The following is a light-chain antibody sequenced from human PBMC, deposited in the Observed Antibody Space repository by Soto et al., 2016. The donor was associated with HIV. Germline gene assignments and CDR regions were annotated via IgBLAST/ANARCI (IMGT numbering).Light chain of an antibody. CDR1: SLRSYY. V-gene: IGLV3-19*01. CDR2: GKN. J-gene: IGLJ1*01. CDR3: NSRDISDNHLGGX. Sequence: SSELTQDPAVSVVLGQTVRITCQGDSLRSYYATWYQQKPGQAPVLVIYGKNNRPSGVPDRFSGSSSGNTASLTITGAQAEDEADYYCNSRDISDNHLGGXFGTGTKVTVL.